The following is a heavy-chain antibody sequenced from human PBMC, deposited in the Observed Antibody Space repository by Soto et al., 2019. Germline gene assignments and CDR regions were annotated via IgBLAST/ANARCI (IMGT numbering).Heavy chain of an antibody. CDR2: IVPIFGTA. D-gene: IGHD2-8*01. V-gene: IGHV1-69*13. CDR3: ARKMGPRIE. J-gene: IGHJ4*02. Sequence: SVKVSCKACGGTFSSYASSGVRQAPGQGLEWMGGIVPIFGTANYAQKFQGRVTSTADESTSTAYMELSSLRSEDTAVYYCARKMGPRIEWGQGTLVTVSS. CDR1: GGTFSSYA.